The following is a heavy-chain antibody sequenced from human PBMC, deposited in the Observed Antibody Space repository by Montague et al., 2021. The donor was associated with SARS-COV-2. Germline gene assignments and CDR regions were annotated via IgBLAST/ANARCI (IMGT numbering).Heavy chain of an antibody. CDR1: GGSIRSSSYY. CDR2: IYYSGST. J-gene: IGHJ4*02. Sequence: SETLSLTCTVSGGSIRSSSYYWGWIRQPPGKGLEWIGSIYYSGSTYYNPSLKSRVTISVDTSKNQFSLKLSSVTAADTAVYYCARHRITIFLGCMFDYWGQGTLGTVSS. CDR3: ARHRITIFLGCMFDY. V-gene: IGHV4-39*01. D-gene: IGHD3-9*01.